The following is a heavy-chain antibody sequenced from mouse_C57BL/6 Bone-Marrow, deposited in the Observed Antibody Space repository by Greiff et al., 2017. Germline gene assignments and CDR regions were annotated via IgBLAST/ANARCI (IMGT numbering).Heavy chain of an antibody. J-gene: IGHJ1*03. Sequence: QVQLQQPGAELVKPGASVKLSCKASGYTFTSYWMHWVKQRPGQGLEWIGMLHPNSGSTNYNEKFKSKATLTVDKSSSTAYMQLSSLTSEDSAVYDCASPLDYGSSYWYFDVWGTGTTVTVSS. CDR1: GYTFTSYW. CDR3: ASPLDYGSSYWYFDV. V-gene: IGHV1-64*01. CDR2: LHPNSGST. D-gene: IGHD1-1*01.